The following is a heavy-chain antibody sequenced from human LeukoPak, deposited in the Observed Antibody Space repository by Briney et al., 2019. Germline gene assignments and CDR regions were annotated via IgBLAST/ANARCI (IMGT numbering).Heavy chain of an antibody. CDR2: IYPGDSDT. CDR1: GYSFISYW. CDR3: ARLSGYCSGGSCYATKYFDY. Sequence: GESLKISCKGSGYSFISYWIGWVRQMPGKGLEWMGIIYPGDSDTRYSPSFQGQVTISADKSISTAYLQWSSLKASDTAMYYCARLSGYCSGGSCYATKYFDYWGQGTLVTVSS. V-gene: IGHV5-51*01. D-gene: IGHD2-15*01. J-gene: IGHJ4*02.